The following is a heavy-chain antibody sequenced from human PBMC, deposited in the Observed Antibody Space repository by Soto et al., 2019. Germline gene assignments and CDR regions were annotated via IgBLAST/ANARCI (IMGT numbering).Heavy chain of an antibody. CDR1: GGTFSSYA. J-gene: IGHJ4*02. CDR3: ARDGLHYDSSGYSY. Sequence: QVQLVQSGAEVKKPGSSVKVSCKASGGTFSSYAISWVRQAPGQGLEWMGGIIPFFGTANYAQKFQGRVTITADESTSNAYMELSSLRAADTAVYYCARDGLHYDSSGYSYWGQGTLVTVSS. V-gene: IGHV1-69*01. D-gene: IGHD3-22*01. CDR2: IIPFFGTA.